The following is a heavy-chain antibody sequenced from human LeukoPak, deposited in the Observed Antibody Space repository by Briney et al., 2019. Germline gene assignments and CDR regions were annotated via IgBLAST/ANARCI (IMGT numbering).Heavy chain of an antibody. J-gene: IGHJ5*02. CDR2: LDDSGNT. V-gene: IGHV4-39*02. CDR1: SGSVRSNYYS. CDR3: ARRLRIGAAEWFDP. Sequence: SETLSLTCSVSSGSVRSNYYSWAWIRQAPGKGLEWVGGLDDSGNTYYNPSLKSRLTMSVDTSKNHFSLNLKSVAAADTSVYYCARRLRIGAAEWFDPWGQGVMVTVSS. D-gene: IGHD2-15*01.